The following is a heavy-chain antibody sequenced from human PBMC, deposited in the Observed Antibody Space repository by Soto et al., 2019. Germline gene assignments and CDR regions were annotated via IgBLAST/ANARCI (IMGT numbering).Heavy chain of an antibody. CDR3: ARPQEIGTFGGAFDI. CDR2: IYHSGST. CDR1: DVSINSYY. V-gene: IGHV4-59*01. Sequence: SETLSRTCTVSDVSINSYYWSWSRPPPGEALEWIGCIYHSGSTNYNPSLKSRVTISVDTSKNQVTLRVNSVTAADTAMYYCARPQEIGTFGGAFDIWGQGTMVTVSS. D-gene: IGHD2-21*01. J-gene: IGHJ3*02.